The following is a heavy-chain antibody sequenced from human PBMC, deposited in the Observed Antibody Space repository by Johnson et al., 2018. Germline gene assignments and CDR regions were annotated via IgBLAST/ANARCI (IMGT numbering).Heavy chain of an antibody. D-gene: IGHD3-3*01. Sequence: QVQLVESGGGVVQPGRSLRLSCAASGFTLNKHDMYWARQAPGKGLEWVAVVSYDGRHKHYVDAGKGRFTSSRDTSKNTVYLQMNSLRVEDTAVYYCARVRWSATTFEAFDIWGQGTMVTVSS. CDR3: ARVRWSATTFEAFDI. CDR1: GFTLNKHD. J-gene: IGHJ3*02. CDR2: VSYDGRHK. V-gene: IGHV3-30*14.